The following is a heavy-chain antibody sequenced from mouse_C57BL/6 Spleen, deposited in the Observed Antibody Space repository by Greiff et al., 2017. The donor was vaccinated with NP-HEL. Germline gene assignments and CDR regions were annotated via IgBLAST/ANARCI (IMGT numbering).Heavy chain of an antibody. V-gene: IGHV2-3*01. CDR1: GFSLTSYG. Sequence: VKLMESGPGLVAPSQSLSITCTVSGFSLTSYGVSWVRQPPGKGLEWLGVIWGDGSTNYPLALISRLSISKDNSKSQVFLKLNSRRTDDTATYYCAKFSTTVVPYAMDYWGQGTSGTVSS. CDR3: AKFSTTVVPYAMDY. D-gene: IGHD1-1*01. CDR2: IWGDGST. J-gene: IGHJ4*01.